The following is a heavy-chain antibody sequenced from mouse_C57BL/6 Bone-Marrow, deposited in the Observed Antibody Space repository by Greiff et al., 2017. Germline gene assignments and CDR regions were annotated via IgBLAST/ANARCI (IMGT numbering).Heavy chain of an antibody. CDR2: IDPSDSYT. V-gene: IGHV1-50*01. J-gene: IGHJ4*01. CDR1: GYTFTSYW. CDR3: ARVYFEDYYAMDY. D-gene: IGHD2-4*01. Sequence: QVQLQQPGAELVKPGASVKLSCKASGYTFTSYWMQWVKQRPGQGLEWIGEIDPSDSYTNYHQKFKGKATLTVATSSSTAYMQLSSLTSEDSAVYYCARVYFEDYYAMDYWGQGTAVTVSS.